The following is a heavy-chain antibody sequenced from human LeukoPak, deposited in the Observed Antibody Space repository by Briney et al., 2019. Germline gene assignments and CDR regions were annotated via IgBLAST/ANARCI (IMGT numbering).Heavy chain of an antibody. D-gene: IGHD2/OR15-2a*01. CDR1: GLSFSSYW. Sequence: PGGSLRLSCAVSGLSFSSYWMHWVRHAPGKGLVWVSRINSDGSSTSYADSVKGRLTISRDNAKNTLYLQMNSLRAEDTAVYYCGRDRSAPYYDLDYWGQGTLVTVSS. J-gene: IGHJ4*02. CDR3: GRDRSAPYYDLDY. V-gene: IGHV3-74*01. CDR2: INSDGSST.